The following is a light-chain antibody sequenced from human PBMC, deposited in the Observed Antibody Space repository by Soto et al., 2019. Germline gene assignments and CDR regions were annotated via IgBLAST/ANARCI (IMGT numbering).Light chain of an antibody. CDR3: QQYGNSWT. J-gene: IGKJ1*01. CDR2: VAS. Sequence: IVLTQSPGTLSLSPGERATLSCRASQRVSNNYLAWYQQRPGQAPRLLISVASTRAAGIPDRFSGSGSGTDFTLTISRLVPEDFAVYYCQQYGNSWTFGQGTKVDIK. V-gene: IGKV3-20*01. CDR1: QRVSNNY.